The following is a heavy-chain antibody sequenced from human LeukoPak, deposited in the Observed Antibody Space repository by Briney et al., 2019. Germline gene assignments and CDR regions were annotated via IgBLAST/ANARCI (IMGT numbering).Heavy chain of an antibody. V-gene: IGHV3-23*01. Sequence: GGALRLSCAASGFTFNSYAMSWVRQAPEKGLEWVATISGTSDGTYYAHSVKGRFTISRDGSKNTLYLQMNGLRAEVMAVYYCAKDLGRYRNNYFDYWGQGTLVTVSS. D-gene: IGHD1-26*01. J-gene: IGHJ4*02. CDR3: AKDLGRYRNNYFDY. CDR2: ISGTSDGT. CDR1: GFTFNSYA.